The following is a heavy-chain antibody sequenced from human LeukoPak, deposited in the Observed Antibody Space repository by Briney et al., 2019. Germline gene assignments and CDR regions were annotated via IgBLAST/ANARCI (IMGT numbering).Heavy chain of an antibody. V-gene: IGHV3-23*01. CDR2: ISGNGGST. Sequence: GGSLRLSCAASGFSFSTYAVSWVRQDPGKGLEWVSSISGNGGSTYYADSVKGRFTISRDNSKNTLYLQMNSLRAEDTALYYCAKDSTSTGWYYFDYWGQGTLVTVSS. CDR3: AKDSTSTGWYYFDY. CDR1: GFSFSTYA. J-gene: IGHJ4*02. D-gene: IGHD6-19*01.